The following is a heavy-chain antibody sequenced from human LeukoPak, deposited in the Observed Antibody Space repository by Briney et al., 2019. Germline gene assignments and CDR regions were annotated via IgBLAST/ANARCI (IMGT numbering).Heavy chain of an antibody. Sequence: GGSLRLSCATSGFTFMNYAMSWVRQAPGKGLEWVSAISGSGGSTYYADSVKGRFTISRDNSKNTLYLQMNSLRAEDTAVYYCAKDKLNYDILTGYFDYWGQGTLVTVSS. CDR1: GFTFMNYA. J-gene: IGHJ4*02. V-gene: IGHV3-23*01. CDR3: AKDKLNYDILTGYFDY. CDR2: ISGSGGST. D-gene: IGHD3-9*01.